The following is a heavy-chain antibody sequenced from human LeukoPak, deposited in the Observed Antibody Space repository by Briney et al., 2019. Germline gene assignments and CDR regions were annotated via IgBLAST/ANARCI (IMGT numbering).Heavy chain of an antibody. CDR3: ARKTYGSFDY. J-gene: IGHJ4*02. CDR2: IKQDGSEK. Sequence: GGSLRLSCAASGFTFSSYAMSWVRQAPGKGLEWVANIKQDGSEKYYVDSVKGRFTISRDNAKNSLYLQMNSLRAEDTAVYYCARKTYGSFDYWGQGTLVTVSS. D-gene: IGHD3-10*01. CDR1: GFTFSSYA. V-gene: IGHV3-7*01.